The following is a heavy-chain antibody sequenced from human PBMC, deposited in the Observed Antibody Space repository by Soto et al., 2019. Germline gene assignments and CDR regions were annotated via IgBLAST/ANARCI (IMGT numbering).Heavy chain of an antibody. CDR3: APPLPGGDGWGGFDY. CDR1: GYTLTELS. Sequence: QVQLVQSGAEVKKPGASVKVSCKVSGYTLTELSVHWVRQAPGKGLEWMGGFRPEDGETMYAQLFQGRVTMTEDRSTDTAYMELGSLRSEDTAVYYCAPPLPGGDGWGGFDYWGQGTLVTVST. CDR2: FRPEDGET. V-gene: IGHV1-24*01. J-gene: IGHJ4*02. D-gene: IGHD2-21*02.